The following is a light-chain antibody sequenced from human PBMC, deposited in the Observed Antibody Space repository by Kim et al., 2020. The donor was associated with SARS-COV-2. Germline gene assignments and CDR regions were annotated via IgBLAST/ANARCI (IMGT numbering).Light chain of an antibody. V-gene: IGKV2-30*01. Sequence: VVMTQSPVSLPVTLGQPASISCRSGQSLVYSDGNTHLSWFQQRPGQSPRRLIYRVSNRDSGVPDRFSGSGSGTDFTLKISRVEAEDVGVYYCIQGTYWPPDTFGGGTKVDIK. CDR3: IQGTYWPPDT. J-gene: IGKJ4*01. CDR1: QSLVYSDGNTH. CDR2: RVS.